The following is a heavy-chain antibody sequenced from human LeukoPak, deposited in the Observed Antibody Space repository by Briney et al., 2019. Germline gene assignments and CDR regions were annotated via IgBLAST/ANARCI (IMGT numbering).Heavy chain of an antibody. V-gene: IGHV1-2*02. Sequence: ASVKVSCKASGYTFTGYYMHWVRQAPGQGLEWMGWINPNSGGTNYAQKFQGRVTMTRDTSISTAYMELSRLRSDDTAVYYCARSRVEYYYDSGGFSARLDAFDIWGQGTMVTVSS. D-gene: IGHD3-22*01. J-gene: IGHJ3*02. CDR2: INPNSGGT. CDR1: GYTFTGYY. CDR3: ARSRVEYYYDSGGFSARLDAFDI.